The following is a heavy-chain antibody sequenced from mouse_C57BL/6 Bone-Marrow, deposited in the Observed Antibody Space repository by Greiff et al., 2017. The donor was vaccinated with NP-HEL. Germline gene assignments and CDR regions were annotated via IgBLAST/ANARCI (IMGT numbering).Heavy chain of an antibody. Sequence: QVQLKQPGAELVKPGASVKMSCKASGYTFTSYWITWVKQRPGQGLEWIGDIYPGSGSTNYNEKFKSKATLTVDTSSSTAYMQLSSLTSEDSAVYYCARRRGSGYGGGYYAMDYWGQGTSVTVSS. V-gene: IGHV1-55*01. D-gene: IGHD3-2*02. J-gene: IGHJ4*01. CDR2: IYPGSGST. CDR1: GYTFTSYW. CDR3: ARRRGSGYGGGYYAMDY.